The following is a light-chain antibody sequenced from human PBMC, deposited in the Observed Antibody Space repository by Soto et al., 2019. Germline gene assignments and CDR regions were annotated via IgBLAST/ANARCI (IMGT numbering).Light chain of an antibody. V-gene: IGLV2-14*03. CDR1: GSDVGGYNY. CDR3: SSCTTSNTFV. Sequence: QSVLTQPASVSGSPGQSITISCTGTGSDVGGYNYVSWYQQHPGKAPKLMIFHVSDRPSGVSNRFSGSKSGNTAFLTISGLQAEDEADYYCSSCTTSNTFVFGTGTKLTVL. CDR2: HVS. J-gene: IGLJ1*01.